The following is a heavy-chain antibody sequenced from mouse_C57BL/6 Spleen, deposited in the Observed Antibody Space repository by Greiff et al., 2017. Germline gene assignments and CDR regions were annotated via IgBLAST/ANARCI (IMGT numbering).Heavy chain of an antibody. CDR3: ARSLYYYGIDY. CDR1: GFNIKDYY. J-gene: IGHJ2*01. Sequence: EVQLQQSGAELVKPGASVKLSCTASGFNIKDYYMHWVKQRTEQGLEWIGRIDPEGGGTKYAPKFQGKATITADTSSNTAYLQLSSLTSEDTAVSYCARSLYYYGIDYWGQGTTLTVAS. D-gene: IGHD1-1*01. CDR2: IDPEGGGT. V-gene: IGHV14-2*01.